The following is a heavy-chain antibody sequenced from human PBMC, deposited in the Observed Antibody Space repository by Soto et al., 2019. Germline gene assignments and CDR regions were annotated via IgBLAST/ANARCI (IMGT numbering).Heavy chain of an antibody. D-gene: IGHD2-15*01. V-gene: IGHV3-15*01. CDR3: TTDHGRVGSFYFRGGDV. Sequence: EVQLVESGGGLVKPGGSLRLSCAASGFTFSNVWMSWVRQAPGKGLELVVRIKSKLDGGTTDYAAPEKGSITISSDDSQKTLYLQMNSLTTEHTALYYCTTDHGRVGSFYFRGGDVWGKGTTVTVSS. CDR2: IKSKLDGGTT. J-gene: IGHJ6*04. CDR1: GFTFSNVW.